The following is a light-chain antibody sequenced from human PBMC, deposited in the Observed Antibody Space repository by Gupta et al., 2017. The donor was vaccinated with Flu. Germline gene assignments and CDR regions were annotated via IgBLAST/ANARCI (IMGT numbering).Light chain of an antibody. V-gene: IGKV3-11*01. CDR1: QSVSSY. CDR2: DAS. J-gene: IGKJ1*01. CDR3: QQRSNWPT. Sequence: PATLSLSPGATATLSCSASQSVSSYFAWYQPNPGPAPRLLIYDASNRATGIPARFSGSGSGTDFTLTISSLEPEDFAVYYCQQRSNWPTFGQGTKLEIK.